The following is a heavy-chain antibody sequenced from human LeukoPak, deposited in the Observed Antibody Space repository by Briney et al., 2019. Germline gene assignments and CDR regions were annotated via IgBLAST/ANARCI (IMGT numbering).Heavy chain of an antibody. D-gene: IGHD3-3*02. CDR1: GFTVSSNY. CDR2: IYSGGST. J-gene: IGHJ4*02. Sequence: GGSLRLSCAASGFTVSSNYMSWVRQAPGKGLEWVSVIYSGGSTYYADSVKGRFTISRDNSKNTMYLQMNSLRAEDTAVYYCARAPSNAHFDYWGQGTLVTVSS. V-gene: IGHV3-66*01. CDR3: ARAPSNAHFDY.